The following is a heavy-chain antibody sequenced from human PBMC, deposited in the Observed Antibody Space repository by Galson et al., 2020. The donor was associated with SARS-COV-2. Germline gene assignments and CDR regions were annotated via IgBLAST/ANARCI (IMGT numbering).Heavy chain of an antibody. CDR1: GFTFSTYF. J-gene: IGHJ5*02. CDR2: ISYDGGNN. D-gene: IGHD3-9*01. V-gene: IGHV3-30-3*01. Sequence: TGGSLRLSCAASGFTFSTYFMHWVRQAPGKGLEWVAVISYDGGNNYYADSVRGRFTISRDNSKNTLYLQMNSLRPEDTAVYYCAKDSPLTWGQGTLVTFSS. CDR3: AKDSPLT.